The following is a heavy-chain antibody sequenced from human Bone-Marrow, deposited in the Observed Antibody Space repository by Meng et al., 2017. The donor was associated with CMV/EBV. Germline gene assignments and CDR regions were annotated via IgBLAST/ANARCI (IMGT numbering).Heavy chain of an antibody. D-gene: IGHD6-13*01. V-gene: IGHV1-2*02. CDR3: ARDLRRIAAAESGVGGMDV. CDR1: GYTFTSYG. J-gene: IGHJ6*02. CDR2: INPNSGGT. Sequence: ASVKVSCKASGYTFTSYGISWVRQAPGQGLEWMGWINPNSGGTNYAQKFQGRVTMTRDTSIRTAYMELRRLRSDDTAVYYCARDLRRIAAAESGVGGMDVWGQGTTVTVSS.